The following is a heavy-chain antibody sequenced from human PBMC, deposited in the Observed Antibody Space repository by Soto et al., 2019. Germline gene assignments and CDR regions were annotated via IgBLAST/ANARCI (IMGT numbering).Heavy chain of an antibody. D-gene: IGHD3-10*01. CDR2: ISAYNGNT. J-gene: IGHJ4*02. CDR1: GYTFTSYG. CDR3: AKGSLGFGELLA. V-gene: IGHV1-18*01. Sequence: ASVKVSCKASGYTFTSYGISWVRQAPGQGLEWMGWISAYNGNTNYAQKLQGRVTMTTDTSTSTAYMELRSLKSDDTAEYYCAKGSLGFGELLAWVQETRVTVSS.